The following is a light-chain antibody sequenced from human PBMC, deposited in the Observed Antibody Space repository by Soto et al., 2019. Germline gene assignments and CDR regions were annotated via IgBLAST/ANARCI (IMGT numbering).Light chain of an antibody. J-gene: IGKJ1*01. Sequence: DIQMTQSPSSLSTSVGDRVTITCRTSQSINTYLHWYQQKPGKAPKLLIYGASSLQSGVPSKFSGSQSGRECALTISSLHPEDFATYYCQQSYSGPWTFEQGTKVEIK. CDR3: QQSYSGPWT. V-gene: IGKV1-39*01. CDR2: GAS. CDR1: QSINTY.